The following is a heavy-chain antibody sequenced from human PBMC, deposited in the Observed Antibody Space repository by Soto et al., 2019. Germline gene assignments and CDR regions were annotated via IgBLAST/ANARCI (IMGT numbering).Heavy chain of an antibody. V-gene: IGHV3-30-3*01. CDR3: ARVEYSGYDGYYYGMDV. Sequence: HPGGSLRLSCAASGFTFSSYAMHWVRQAPGKGLEWVAVISYDGSNKYYADSVKGRFTISRDNSKNTLYLQMNSLRAEGTAVYYCARVEYSGYDGYYYGMDVWGQGTTVTVSS. CDR2: ISYDGSNK. J-gene: IGHJ6*02. D-gene: IGHD5-12*01. CDR1: GFTFSSYA.